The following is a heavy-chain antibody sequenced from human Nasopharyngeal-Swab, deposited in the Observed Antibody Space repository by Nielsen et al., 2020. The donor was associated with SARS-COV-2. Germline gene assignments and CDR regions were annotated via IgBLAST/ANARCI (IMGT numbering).Heavy chain of an antibody. CDR1: GGSISSYY. Sequence: GSLRLSCTASGGSISSYYWSWIRQPPGKGLEWIGYIYYSGSTNYNPSLKSRVTISVDTSKNQFSLKLSSVTAADTAVYYCAREQQYYFDYWGQGTLVTVSS. CDR2: IYYSGST. J-gene: IGHJ4*02. CDR3: AREQQYYFDY. D-gene: IGHD1-1*01. V-gene: IGHV4-59*01.